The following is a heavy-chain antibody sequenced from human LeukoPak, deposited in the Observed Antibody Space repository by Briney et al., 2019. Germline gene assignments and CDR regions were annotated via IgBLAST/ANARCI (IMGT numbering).Heavy chain of an antibody. CDR1: GGSISSSSYY. J-gene: IGHJ5*02. V-gene: IGHV4-39*07. CDR3: ARGFDCSGGSCYRFRVVTKANWFDP. Sequence: PSETLSLTCTVSGGSISSSSYYWGWIRQPPGKGLEWIGSIYYSGSTYYNPSLKSRVTISVDTSKNQFSLKLSSVTAADTAVYYCARGFDCSGGSCYRFRVVTKANWFDPWGQGTLVTVSS. CDR2: IYYSGST. D-gene: IGHD2-15*01.